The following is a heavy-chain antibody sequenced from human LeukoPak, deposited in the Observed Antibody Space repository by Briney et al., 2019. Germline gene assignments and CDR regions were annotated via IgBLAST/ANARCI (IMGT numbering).Heavy chain of an antibody. CDR3: TRDQGGGWYVGNYFDY. Sequence: GGSLRLSCTASGFTFGDYAMSWVRQAPGKGLEWVGFIRSKAYGGTTEYAASVKGRFTISRDDSKSIAYLQMNSLKTEDTAVYYCTRDQGGGWYVGNYFDYWGQGTLVTVSS. CDR1: GFTFGDYA. J-gene: IGHJ4*02. D-gene: IGHD6-19*01. CDR2: IRSKAYGGTT. V-gene: IGHV3-49*04.